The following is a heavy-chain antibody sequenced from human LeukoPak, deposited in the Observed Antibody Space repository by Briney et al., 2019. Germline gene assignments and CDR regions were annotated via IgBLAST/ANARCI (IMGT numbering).Heavy chain of an antibody. CDR2: ISYDGSKK. V-gene: IGHV3-30-3*01. J-gene: IGHJ4*02. Sequence: GGSLRLSCAASGFTFSTYAMHWVRQAPGKGLEWVAVISYDGSKKYYADSVRGRFTISRDNSKNTLYLQMNSLRAEDRAVYYCARDTDSSGSIAYRGQGTLVTVSS. CDR3: ARDTDSSGSIAY. D-gene: IGHD3-22*01. CDR1: GFTFSTYA.